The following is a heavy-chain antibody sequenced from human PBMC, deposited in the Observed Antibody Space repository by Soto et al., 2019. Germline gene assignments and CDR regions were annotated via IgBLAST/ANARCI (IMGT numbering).Heavy chain of an antibody. Sequence: GGSLKLSCAASGFTFSSYEMNWVRQAPGKGLEWVSYISSSGSTIYYADSVKGRFTISRDNAKNSRYLQMNSLRAEDTAVYYCARTYGGPEYFHHWGQGTLVTVSS. J-gene: IGHJ1*01. CDR2: ISSSGSTI. CDR1: GFTFSSYE. CDR3: ARTYGGPEYFHH. V-gene: IGHV3-48*03. D-gene: IGHD4-17*01.